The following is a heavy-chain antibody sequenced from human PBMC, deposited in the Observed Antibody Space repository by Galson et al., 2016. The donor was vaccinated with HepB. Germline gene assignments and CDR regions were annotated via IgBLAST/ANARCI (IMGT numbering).Heavy chain of an antibody. V-gene: IGHV3-23*01. CDR2: XXGSGGXT. J-gene: IGHJ4*02. CDR3: XXMKXAXWHNYCFGY. Sequence: SLXXXCAASGXXFSXXXMGXXXQAXXKGXXXVSXXXGSGGXTXYAXXVKXRFTTSRXXXKNTLYLQMNSQRVEDTAVYYXXXMKXAXWHNYCFGYWGLGXXVT. CDR1: GXXFSXXX. D-gene: IGHD2-21*01.